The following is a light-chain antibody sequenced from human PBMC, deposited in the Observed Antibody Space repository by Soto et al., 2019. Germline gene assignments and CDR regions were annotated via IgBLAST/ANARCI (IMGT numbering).Light chain of an antibody. Sequence: EIVLTQSPGTLSLSPGERATLSCRASQSVSSSYLAWYQQTPGQAPRLLIYGASSRATGIPDRFSGSGSGTDFTLPISRLEPEDFAVYYCQQYGSSPVFTFGQGTKLEIK. CDR2: GAS. J-gene: IGKJ2*01. CDR1: QSVSSSY. CDR3: QQYGSSPVFT. V-gene: IGKV3-20*01.